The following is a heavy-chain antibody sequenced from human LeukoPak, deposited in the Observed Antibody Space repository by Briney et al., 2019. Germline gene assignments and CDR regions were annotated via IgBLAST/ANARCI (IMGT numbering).Heavy chain of an antibody. D-gene: IGHD3-22*01. CDR1: GGSFSGYY. J-gene: IGHJ4*02. CDR3: ARAGSSGYYRFGFDY. Sequence: SETLSLTCAVYGGSFSGYYWTWIRQPPGKGLEWIGEINHSGSTNYNPSLKSRVTISADRSKNQFSLKLSSVTAADTAVYYCARAGSSGYYRFGFDYWGQGTLVTVSS. V-gene: IGHV4-34*01. CDR2: INHSGST.